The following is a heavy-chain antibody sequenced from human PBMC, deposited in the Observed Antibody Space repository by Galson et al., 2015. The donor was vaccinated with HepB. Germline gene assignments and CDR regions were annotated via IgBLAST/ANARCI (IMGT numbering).Heavy chain of an antibody. Sequence: SLRLSCAASGFTFSIYAMSWVRQAPGKGLEWISLMSGSGDNTYYADSVKGRFTISRDNSENMLYLQMNSLRAEDTAIYYCAKAPPPAVTTLWSNRRGPEYYMDVWGKGTTVTVSS. CDR2: MSGSGDNT. CDR3: AKAPPPAVTTLWSNRRGPEYYMDV. V-gene: IGHV3-23*01. D-gene: IGHD4-17*01. CDR1: GFTFSIYA. J-gene: IGHJ6*03.